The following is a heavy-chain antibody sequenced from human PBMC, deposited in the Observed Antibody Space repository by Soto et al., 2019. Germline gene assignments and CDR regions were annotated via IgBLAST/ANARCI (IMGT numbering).Heavy chain of an antibody. D-gene: IGHD1-1*01. J-gene: IGHJ3*02. Sequence: QVQLQESGPGLVKPSETLSLTCTVSSGSISRYYWTWIRQPPGKGLEWIGYISYSGSTNYNPSLKRRVPISGGTSKNPFSLKLGSVTAAGTAVYYCASRVRIGAFGIWGQGTMVTVSS. V-gene: IGHV4-59*08. CDR1: SGSISRYY. CDR2: ISYSGST. CDR3: ASRVRIGAFGI.